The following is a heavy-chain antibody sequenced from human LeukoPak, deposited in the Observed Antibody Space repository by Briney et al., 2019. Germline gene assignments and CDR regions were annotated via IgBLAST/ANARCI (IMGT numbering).Heavy chain of an antibody. D-gene: IGHD6-19*01. CDR3: ARDLRRVAVAGKDY. Sequence: ASVKVSCKASGYTFTGYYMRWVRQAPGQGLEWMGWMNPNSGGTNYAQKFQGRVTMTRDTSISTAYMELSRLRSDDTAVYYCARDLRRVAVAGKDYWGQGTLVTVSS. CDR1: GYTFTGYY. J-gene: IGHJ4*02. CDR2: MNPNSGGT. V-gene: IGHV1-2*02.